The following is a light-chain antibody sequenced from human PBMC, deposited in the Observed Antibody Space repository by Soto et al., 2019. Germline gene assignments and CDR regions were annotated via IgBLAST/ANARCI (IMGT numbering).Light chain of an antibody. CDR2: GAS. CDR3: HQYGSSAWT. V-gene: IGKV3-20*01. J-gene: IGKJ1*01. Sequence: EIVLTQSPCTLSLSPGERATLSCRASQSVSSSYLAWYQQKPGQAPRLLIYGASSRATGIPDRFSGSGSGTDFTLIITRLEPEDFAVYYCHQYGSSAWTFGQGTKVDIK. CDR1: QSVSSSY.